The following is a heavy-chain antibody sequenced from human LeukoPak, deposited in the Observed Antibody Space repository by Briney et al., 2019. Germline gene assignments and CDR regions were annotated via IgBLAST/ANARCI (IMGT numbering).Heavy chain of an antibody. D-gene: IGHD6-19*01. V-gene: IGHV3-33*01. CDR3: AREWGRIAVAGGPDY. CDR2: IWYDGHNK. Sequence: GRSLRLSCEASGFIFSNYGMHWVRQAPGKGLEWVALIWYDGHNKLHADSVKGRFTISRDNSKNTLYLQMDSLRVEDTAVYYCAREWGRIAVAGGPDYWGQGTLVTVSS. CDR1: GFIFSNYG. J-gene: IGHJ4*02.